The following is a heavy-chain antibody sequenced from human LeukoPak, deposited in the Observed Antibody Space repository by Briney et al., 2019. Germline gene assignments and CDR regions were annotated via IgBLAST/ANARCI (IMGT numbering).Heavy chain of an antibody. CDR1: GGSITSGDYY. CDR3: ARPYYYDSRIDP. V-gene: IGHV4-30-4*01. Sequence: SQTLSLTCTVSGGSITSGDYYWSWIRQPPGKGLEWIAYMYYSGSTYYNPSLKSLVTMSADTSNNQFSLKLSSVTAADTAVYYCARPYYYDSRIDPWGQGTLVTVSS. J-gene: IGHJ5*02. D-gene: IGHD3-22*01. CDR2: MYYSGST.